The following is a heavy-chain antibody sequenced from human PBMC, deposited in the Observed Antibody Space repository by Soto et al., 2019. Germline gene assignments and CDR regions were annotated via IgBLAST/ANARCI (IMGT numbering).Heavy chain of an antibody. Sequence: SETLSLTCTVSGGSISSSSYYWGWIRQPPGKRLEWIGSIYYSGSTYYNQSLKSRDTISVDTSKNQFSLKLGFVTAADTAVYYCLRQFLDIVVVPAAMSDMDVWGKGTTVTVSS. CDR1: GGSISSSSYY. V-gene: IGHV4-39*01. J-gene: IGHJ6*03. CDR3: LRQFLDIVVVPAAMSDMDV. D-gene: IGHD2-2*01. CDR2: IYYSGST.